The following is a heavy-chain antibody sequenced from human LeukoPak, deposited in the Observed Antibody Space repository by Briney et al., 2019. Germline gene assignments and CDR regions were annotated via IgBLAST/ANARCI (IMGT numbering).Heavy chain of an antibody. CDR1: GGSFSGYY. CDR3: ASQNTITMMNWFDP. J-gene: IGHJ5*02. Sequence: SETLSLTCAVYGGSFSGYYRSWIRQPPGKGLEWIGEINHSGSTNYNPSLKSRVTISVDTSKNQFSLKLSSVTAADTAVYYCASQNTITMMNWFDPWGQGTLVTVSS. D-gene: IGHD3-22*01. V-gene: IGHV4-34*01. CDR2: INHSGST.